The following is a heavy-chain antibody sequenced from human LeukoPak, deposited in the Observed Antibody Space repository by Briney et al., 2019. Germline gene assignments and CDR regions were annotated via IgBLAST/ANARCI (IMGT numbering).Heavy chain of an antibody. CDR1: GGSISSYY. D-gene: IGHD6-13*01. Sequence: SETLSLTCTVSGGSISSYYWSWIRQPPGKGLEWIGYIYYSGSTNYNPSLKSRVTISVDTSKNQFSLKLNSVTAADTAAYYCARQAGGYWGQGTLVTVSS. CDR2: IYYSGST. V-gene: IGHV4-59*08. CDR3: ARQAGGY. J-gene: IGHJ4*02.